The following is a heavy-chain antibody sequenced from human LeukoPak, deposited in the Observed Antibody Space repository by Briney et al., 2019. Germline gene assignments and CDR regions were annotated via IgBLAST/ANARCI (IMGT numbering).Heavy chain of an antibody. CDR3: AKEVTIFGVIYTLEGDIGFDAFDI. J-gene: IGHJ3*02. CDR1: GFTFSSYA. CDR2: ISGSGGST. V-gene: IGHV3-23*01. Sequence: PGGSLRLSCAASGFTFSSYAMSWVRQAPGKGLEWVSAISGSGGSTYYADSVKGRFTISRDNSKNTLYLQMNSLRAEDTAVYYCAKEVTIFGVIYTLEGDIGFDAFDIWGQGTMVTVSS. D-gene: IGHD3-3*01.